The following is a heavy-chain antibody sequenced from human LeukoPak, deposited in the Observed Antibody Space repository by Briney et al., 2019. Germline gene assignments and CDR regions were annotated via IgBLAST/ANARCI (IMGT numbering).Heavy chain of an antibody. Sequence: GESLNISCKGSGNSFTNNWIAWVRQMPGKGLEWMGIISPENSETHYSPAFQGQVTISVDRSITTAYLQWNSLKASDTAMYYCVKRRNNVYETSPWDPDYWGQGTLVTVSS. J-gene: IGHJ4*02. CDR2: ISPENSET. D-gene: IGHD2-2*01. CDR3: VKRRNNVYETSPWDPDY. V-gene: IGHV5-51*01. CDR1: GNSFTNNW.